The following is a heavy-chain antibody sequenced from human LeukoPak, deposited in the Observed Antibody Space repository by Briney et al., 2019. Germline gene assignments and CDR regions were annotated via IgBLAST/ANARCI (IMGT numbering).Heavy chain of an antibody. J-gene: IGHJ4*02. Sequence: PGESLKISCKGSGYSFTSYWIGWVRQMPGKGLEWMGIIYPGDSDTRYSPSFQGQVTISADKSISTAYLQWSSLKASDTAMYYCARLSPGYDFWSGPHFDYRGQGTLVTVSS. CDR1: GYSFTSYW. D-gene: IGHD3-3*01. CDR2: IYPGDSDT. V-gene: IGHV5-51*03. CDR3: ARLSPGYDFWSGPHFDY.